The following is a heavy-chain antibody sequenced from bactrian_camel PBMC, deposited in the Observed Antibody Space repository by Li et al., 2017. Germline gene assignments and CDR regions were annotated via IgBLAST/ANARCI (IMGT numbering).Heavy chain of an antibody. CDR2: IENRGGTT. D-gene: IGHD3*01. CDR3: ALGGTRGVGGTWYPELNY. J-gene: IGHJ4*01. CDR1: GKTVPSPA. V-gene: IGHV3-3*01. Sequence: HVQLVESGGGSVQAGGSLRLSCTASGKTVPSPAMGWMRQVPGANRETIAAIENRGGTTYYHASVKGRFTISQDNAKTTAYLQMNSLTPDDTGMYYCALGGTRGVGGTWYPELNYWDKGTQVTVS.